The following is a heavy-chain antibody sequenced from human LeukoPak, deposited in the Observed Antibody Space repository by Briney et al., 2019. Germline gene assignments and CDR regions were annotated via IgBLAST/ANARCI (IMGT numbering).Heavy chain of an antibody. CDR1: GRSLSGYY. V-gene: IGHV4-34*01. CDR3: ARGINWFDP. J-gene: IGHJ5*02. CDR2: INHSGST. Sequence: PSDTLSLLCAVCGRSLSGYYWSWLRQPPGEGREWIGEINHSGSTNYNPSLKSRVTISVDTSKNQFSLKLSSVTAADTAVYYCARGINWFDPWGQGTLVTVPS.